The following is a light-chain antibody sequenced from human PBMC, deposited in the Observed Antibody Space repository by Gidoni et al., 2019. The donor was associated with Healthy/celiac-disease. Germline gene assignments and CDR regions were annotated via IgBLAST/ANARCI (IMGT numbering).Light chain of an antibody. CDR3: QQYDSTPALT. J-gene: IGKJ4*01. V-gene: IGKV4-1*01. CDR2: WAS. Sequence: RATINCKSSQSVLYSSNNKNYLAWYQQKPGQPPKLLIYWASTRESGVPDRFSGSGSGTDFTLTIRSLQAEDVAVFYCQQYDSTPALTFGGGTKVEIK. CDR1: QSVLYSSNNKNY.